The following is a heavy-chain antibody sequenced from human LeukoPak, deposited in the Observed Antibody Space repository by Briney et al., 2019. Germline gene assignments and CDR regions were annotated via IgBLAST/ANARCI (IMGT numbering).Heavy chain of an antibody. D-gene: IGHD3-22*01. J-gene: IGHJ4*02. CDR3: ARDQYYYDSSGYYVLDY. V-gene: IGHV1-8*03. CDR2: INPDSGNT. CDR1: GYTFSAFY. Sequence: ASVKVSCKTSGYTFSAFYMHWVRQAPGQGPEWMGWINPDSGNTGYAQKFQGRVTIARNTSISTAYMELSSLRSEDTAVYYCARDQYYYDSSGYYVLDYWGQGTLVTVSS.